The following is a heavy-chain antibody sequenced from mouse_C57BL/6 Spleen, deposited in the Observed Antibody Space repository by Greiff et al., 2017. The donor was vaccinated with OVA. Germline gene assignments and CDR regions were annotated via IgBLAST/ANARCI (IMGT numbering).Heavy chain of an antibody. V-gene: IGHV6-3*01. Sequence: VQLKESGGGLVQPGGSMKLSCVASGFTFSNYWMNWVRQSPEKGLEWVAQIRLKSDNYATHYAESVKGRFTISRDDSKSSVYLQMNNLRAEDTGIYYCTFFYGSSYEFAYWGQGTLVTVSA. CDR1: GFTFSNYW. D-gene: IGHD1-1*01. J-gene: IGHJ3*01. CDR3: TFFYGSSYEFAY. CDR2: IRLKSDNYAT.